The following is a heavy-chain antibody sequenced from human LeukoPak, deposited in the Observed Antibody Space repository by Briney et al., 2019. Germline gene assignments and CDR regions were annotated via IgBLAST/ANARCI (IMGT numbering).Heavy chain of an antibody. CDR2: INTDGTTT. CDR1: GFTFGHYW. J-gene: IGHJ4*02. V-gene: IGHV3-74*01. D-gene: IGHD3-16*01. Sequence: GGSLRLSCAASGFTFGHYWMYWVRQAPGKGLVWVSRINTDGTTTNYADSVKGRFTISRDNAKNTLYLQMNSLRADDTAVYYCSRDLNCGVMGLWGQGTLVTVSP. CDR3: SRDLNCGVMGL.